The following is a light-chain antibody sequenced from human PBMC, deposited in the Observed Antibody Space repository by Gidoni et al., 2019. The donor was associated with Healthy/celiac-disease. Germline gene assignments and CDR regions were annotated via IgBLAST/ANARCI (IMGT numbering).Light chain of an antibody. V-gene: IGKV1-5*01. J-gene: IGKJ1*01. CDR2: DAS. CDR3: QQYNSYAWT. CDR1: QSISSW. Sequence: DIQMTQSPSTLSASVGDSVTITCRASQSISSWLAWYQQKPGKAPKLLIYDASSLESGVPSRFSGSGSGTEFTLTIISLQPDDFATYYCQQYNSYAWTFGQGTKVEIK.